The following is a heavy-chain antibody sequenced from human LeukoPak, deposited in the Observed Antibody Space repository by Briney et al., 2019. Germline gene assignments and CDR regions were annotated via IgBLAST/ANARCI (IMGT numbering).Heavy chain of an antibody. CDR2: INPNGYS. CDR1: GGSFSGYY. D-gene: IGHD5-18*01. CDR3: ACDLVDTAI. Sequence: SETLSLTCAVYGGSFSGYYWTWIRQPPGKGLEWIGEINPNGYSNYNSPLKSRVTISVDTSKNQFSLKLSSVTAADTAVYYCACDLVDTAIWGQGTMVTVSS. V-gene: IGHV4-34*01. J-gene: IGHJ3*02.